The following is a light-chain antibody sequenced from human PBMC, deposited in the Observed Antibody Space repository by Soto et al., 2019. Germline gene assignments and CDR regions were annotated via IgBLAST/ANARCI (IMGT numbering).Light chain of an antibody. CDR2: AVG. CDR3: QQADNFAPLT. CDR1: QDIGNW. V-gene: IGKV1-12*01. Sequence: DIKMTQSPSSVSAFVGDRVTITCRASQDIGNWLVWYQQKPGKAPKLLIAVGNLQSGVPPRFSGSGSGTDFTLTISSLQPEDFASYYCQQADNFAPLTFGGGIKVEIK. J-gene: IGKJ4*01.